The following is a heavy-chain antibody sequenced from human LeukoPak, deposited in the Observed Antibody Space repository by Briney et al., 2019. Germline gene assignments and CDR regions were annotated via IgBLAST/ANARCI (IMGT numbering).Heavy chain of an antibody. CDR3: AYTPLAAAGPFDP. V-gene: IGHV5-51*01. J-gene: IGHJ5*02. Sequence: GESLKISCKGSGYSFTSYWIGWVRQMPGKGLEWMGIIYPGDSDTRYSPSSQGQVTISADKSISTAYLQWSSLKASDTAMYYCAYTPLAAAGPFDPWGQGTLVTVSS. CDR2: IYPGDSDT. CDR1: GYSFTSYW. D-gene: IGHD6-13*01.